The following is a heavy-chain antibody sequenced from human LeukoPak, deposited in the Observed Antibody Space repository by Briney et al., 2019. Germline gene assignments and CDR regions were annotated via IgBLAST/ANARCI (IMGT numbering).Heavy chain of an antibody. V-gene: IGHV4-4*07. CDR3: ARDGASGDYYYYGMDV. J-gene: IGHJ6*02. D-gene: IGHD7-27*01. CDR2: IYTSGST. CDR1: GGSISSYY. Sequence: SETLSLTCTVSGGSISSYYWSWIRQPAGKGLEWIGRIYTSGSTNYNPSLKSRVTMSVDTSKNQFSLKLSSVTAADTAVYYCARDGASGDYYYYGMDVWGQGTTVTVSS.